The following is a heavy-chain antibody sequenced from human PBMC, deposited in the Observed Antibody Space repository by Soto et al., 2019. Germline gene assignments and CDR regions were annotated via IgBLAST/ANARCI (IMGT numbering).Heavy chain of an antibody. J-gene: IGHJ6*02. CDR2: ISAYNGNT. V-gene: IGHV1-18*01. CDR1: GYTFTSYG. Sequence: GASVKVSCKASGYTFTSYGISWVRQAPGQGLEWMGWISAYNGNTNYAQKLQGRVTMTTDTSTSTAYMELRSLRSDDTAVYYCARPIGITIFGVGAPAYGMDVWGQGTTVTVSS. D-gene: IGHD3-3*01. CDR3: ARPIGITIFGVGAPAYGMDV.